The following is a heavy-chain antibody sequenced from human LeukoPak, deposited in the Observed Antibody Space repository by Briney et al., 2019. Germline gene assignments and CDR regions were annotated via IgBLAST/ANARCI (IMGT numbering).Heavy chain of an antibody. J-gene: IGHJ4*02. Sequence: SETLSLTCTASGDSIRSYYWNWIRQSPEKGLEWIGYVYYSGTTNYNPSLKSRVTISVDTSKNQFSLKLDSVTAADTAVYYCATSYYDYDRWDYWGQGVLVTVSS. CDR1: GDSIRSYY. CDR2: VYYSGTT. D-gene: IGHD3-16*01. V-gene: IGHV4-59*13. CDR3: ATSYYDYDRWDY.